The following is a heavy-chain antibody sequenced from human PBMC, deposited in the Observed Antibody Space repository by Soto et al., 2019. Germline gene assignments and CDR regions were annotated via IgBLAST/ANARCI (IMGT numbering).Heavy chain of an antibody. CDR1: DGSISSYY. J-gene: IGHJ4*02. CDR2: IYYTGST. CDR3: AAGDYGDYDY. D-gene: IGHD4-17*01. V-gene: IGHV4-59*03. Sequence: SETLSLTCSVSDGSISSYYWSWIRQPPGKGLEWIGCIYYTGSTNYNPSLKSRVTISLDTSKNQFSLKLSSVTAADTAVYYCAAGDYGDYDYWGQGTLVTVS.